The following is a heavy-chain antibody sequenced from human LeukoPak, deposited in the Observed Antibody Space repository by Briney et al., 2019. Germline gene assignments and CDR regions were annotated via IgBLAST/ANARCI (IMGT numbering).Heavy chain of an antibody. Sequence: GASLKVSCKASGYTFTDYYMHWVRQAPGQGLEWMGWINPNSGGTNYAQKFQRRVTMTRDTSISTAYMELSRLRSDDTAVYYCARSDYSNYFLFWGQGTLVTVSS. D-gene: IGHD4-11*01. CDR1: GYTFTDYY. CDR3: ARSDYSNYFLF. J-gene: IGHJ4*02. V-gene: IGHV1-2*02. CDR2: INPNSGGT.